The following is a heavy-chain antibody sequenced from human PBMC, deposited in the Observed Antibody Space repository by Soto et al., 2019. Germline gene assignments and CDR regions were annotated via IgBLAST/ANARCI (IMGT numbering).Heavy chain of an antibody. J-gene: IGHJ3*02. Sequence: GSLRLSCAASGFTFSSYAMHWVRQAPGKGLEWVAVISYDGSNKYYADSVKGRFTISRDNSKNTLYLQMNSLRAEDTAVYYCARVDYGGNSYAFDIWGQGTMVTVSS. CDR3: ARVDYGGNSYAFDI. CDR1: GFTFSSYA. D-gene: IGHD4-17*01. CDR2: ISYDGSNK. V-gene: IGHV3-30-3*01.